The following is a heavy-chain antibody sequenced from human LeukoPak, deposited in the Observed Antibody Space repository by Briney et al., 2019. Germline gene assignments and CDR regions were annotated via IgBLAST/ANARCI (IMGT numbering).Heavy chain of an antibody. CDR1: GFTFSSYA. D-gene: IGHD2-2*01. J-gene: IGHJ6*02. V-gene: IGHV3-23*01. Sequence: PGGSLRLSCAASGFTFSSYAMSWVRQAPGKGLEWVSAISGSGGSTYYADSVKGRFTISRDNSKNTLYLQMNSLRDDDTAVYHCALSSIHKDYYFGMDVWGQGTTVTVSS. CDR2: ISGSGGST. CDR3: ALSSIHKDYYFGMDV.